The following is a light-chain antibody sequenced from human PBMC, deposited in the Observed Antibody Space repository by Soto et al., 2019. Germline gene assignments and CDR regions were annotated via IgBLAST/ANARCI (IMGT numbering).Light chain of an antibody. CDR2: EVN. CDR1: NSDIGGYNY. Sequence: QSVLTQPASVSGSPGQSITISCTGTNSDIGGYNYVSWYQQHPGKAPKVMIYEVNNRPPGVSNRFSGSKSGNTASLTISGLQAEDEADYYCSSYTTSSTVVFGGGTKLTVL. J-gene: IGLJ2*01. CDR3: SSYTTSSTVV. V-gene: IGLV2-14*01.